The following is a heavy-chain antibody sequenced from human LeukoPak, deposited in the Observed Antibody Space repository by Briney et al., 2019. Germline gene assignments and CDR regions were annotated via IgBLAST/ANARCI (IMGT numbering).Heavy chain of an antibody. CDR3: ARARDRKLLWFGELLSTPPGGAFDI. D-gene: IGHD3-10*01. J-gene: IGHJ3*02. CDR2: INHSGST. Sequence: SETLSLTCAVYGGSFCGYYWSWIRQPPGKGLEWIGEINHSGSTNYNPSLKSRVTISVDTSKNQFSLKLSSVTAADTAVYYCARARDRKLLWFGELLSTPPGGAFDIWGQGTMVTVSS. CDR1: GGSFCGYY. V-gene: IGHV4-34*01.